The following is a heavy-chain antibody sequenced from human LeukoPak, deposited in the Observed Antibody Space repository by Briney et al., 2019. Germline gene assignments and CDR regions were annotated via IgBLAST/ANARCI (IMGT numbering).Heavy chain of an antibody. D-gene: IGHD2/OR15-2a*01. CDR3: ARAGRTFLGYYYYMDV. J-gene: IGHJ6*03. CDR1: GGTFSSYA. V-gene: IGHV1-69*01. Sequence: SVKVSCKTSGGTFSSYAISWVRQAPGQGLEWMGGIIPIFGTANYAQKFQGRVTITADESTSTAYMELSSLRSEDTAVYYCARAGRTFLGYYYYMDVWGKGTTVTVSS. CDR2: IIPIFGTA.